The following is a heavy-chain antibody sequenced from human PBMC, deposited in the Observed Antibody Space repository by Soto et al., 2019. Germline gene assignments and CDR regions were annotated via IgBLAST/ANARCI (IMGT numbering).Heavy chain of an antibody. CDR3: ARGSCSSTSCYKEYYFDL. CDR2: IIPMFGTS. CDR1: GGTFSGYA. V-gene: IGHV1-69*01. Sequence: QVQLVQSGAEVKKPGSSVKVSCKAAGGTFSGYAISWLRQAPGQGLEWMGEIIPMFGTSNYAQKFQGRVTITADESTSTDYMELSSLRSEDTAVYYCARGSCSSTSCYKEYYFDLWGQGTLVTVSS. J-gene: IGHJ4*02. D-gene: IGHD2-2*02.